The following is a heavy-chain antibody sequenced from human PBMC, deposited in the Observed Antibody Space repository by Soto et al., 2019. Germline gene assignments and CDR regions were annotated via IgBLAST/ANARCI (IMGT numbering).Heavy chain of an antibody. CDR2: INHSGST. D-gene: IGHD3-22*01. J-gene: IGHJ5*02. V-gene: IGHV4-34*01. Sequence: SETLSLTCAVYGGSFSGYYRSWIRQPPGKGLEWIGEINHSGSTNYNPSLKSRVTISVDTSKNQFSLKLSSVTAADTAVYYCASGIKYYYDSSGYYRWFDPWRQGTLVTVSS. CDR1: GGSFSGYY. CDR3: ASGIKYYYDSSGYYRWFDP.